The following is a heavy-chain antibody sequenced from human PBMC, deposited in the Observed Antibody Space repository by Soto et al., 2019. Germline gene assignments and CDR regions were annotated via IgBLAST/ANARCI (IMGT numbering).Heavy chain of an antibody. CDR3: ANRVLRTVFGLVTTTAIYFDF. CDR1: GFSLTTSGVG. V-gene: IGHV2-5*02. J-gene: IGHJ4*02. D-gene: IGHD3-3*01. Sequence: QITLNESGPTVVRPTETLTLTCRFSGFSLTTSGVGVGWIRQSTGKAPEWLALIYWDDDKRYSASLKSRLTITKDTYKNQVVLTVSELDSTDTSTDYCANRVLRTVFGLVTTTAIYFDFWVQGTPVAVSS. CDR2: IYWDDDK.